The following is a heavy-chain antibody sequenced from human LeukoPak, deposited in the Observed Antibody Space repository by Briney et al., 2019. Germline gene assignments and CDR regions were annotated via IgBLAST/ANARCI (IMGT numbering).Heavy chain of an antibody. D-gene: IGHD6-19*01. J-gene: IGHJ4*02. CDR2: ISAYNGNT. Sequence: ASVKVSCTASGYTFTSYGISWVGQAPGQGLEWMGWISAYNGNTNYAQKLQGRVTMTTDTSTSTAYMELRSLRSDDTAVYYCARDRKSSGLFDYWGQGTLVTVSS. CDR1: GYTFTSYG. V-gene: IGHV1-18*01. CDR3: ARDRKSSGLFDY.